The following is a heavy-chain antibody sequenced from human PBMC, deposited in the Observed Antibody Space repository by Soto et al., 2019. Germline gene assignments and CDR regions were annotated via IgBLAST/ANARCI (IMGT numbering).Heavy chain of an antibody. Sequence: SESLSLTCTVSGASISGFYWSWIRKSAGKGLEWIGRIYATGTTDYNPSLKSRVMMSVDTSKKQFSLKLRSVTAADTAVYYCVRDGTKTLRDWFDPWGQGISVTVSS. J-gene: IGHJ5*02. V-gene: IGHV4-4*07. CDR1: GASISGFY. D-gene: IGHD1-1*01. CDR3: VRDGTKTLRDWFDP. CDR2: IYATGTT.